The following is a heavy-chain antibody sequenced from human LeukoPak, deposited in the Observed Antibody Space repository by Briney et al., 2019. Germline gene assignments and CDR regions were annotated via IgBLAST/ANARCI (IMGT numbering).Heavy chain of an antibody. Sequence: GGSLRLSCAASGFTFSNAWMSWVRQAPGKGLEWVGRIKSKTDGGATDYAAPVKGSFTISRDDAKNTLYLQVSSLETEDTGVFYCTGRQNSGTSAHMDCWGKGTTVTVSS. CDR3: TGRQNSGTSAHMDC. D-gene: IGHD1-26*01. J-gene: IGHJ6*03. V-gene: IGHV3-15*01. CDR2: IKSKTDGGAT. CDR1: GFTFSNAW.